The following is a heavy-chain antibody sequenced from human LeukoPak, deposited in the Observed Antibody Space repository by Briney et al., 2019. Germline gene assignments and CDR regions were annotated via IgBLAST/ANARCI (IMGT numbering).Heavy chain of an antibody. D-gene: IGHD5/OR15-5a*01. J-gene: IGHJ4*02. CDR2: IFSGRTT. CDR3: VRHDGRGGSTMGALDS. CDR1: GGSISGSSHH. V-gene: IGHV4-39*01. Sequence: SETLSLTCTVSGGSISGSSHHWGWIRQSPGKGLEWIGSIFSGRTTYYNPSLNDRVTIFVVTSKNQFSLQLSSVTAADTSVYYCVRHDGRGGSTMGALDSWGQGSLVTVSS.